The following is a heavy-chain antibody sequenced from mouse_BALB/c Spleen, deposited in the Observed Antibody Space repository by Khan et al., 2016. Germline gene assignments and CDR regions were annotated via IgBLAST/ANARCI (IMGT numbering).Heavy chain of an antibody. Sequence: LQQPGETVKISCKASGYSFTNFGVNWVKRAPGKGLKWMGWINTYTGEPIYVDDFKGRFVFSLETSASTAYLQIKNLRNEDMATYFCARGGGDYFDYWCQGTTLTVSS. CDR1: GYSFTNFG. V-gene: IGHV9-1*02. CDR3: ARGGGDYFDY. J-gene: IGHJ2*01. CDR2: INTYTGEP.